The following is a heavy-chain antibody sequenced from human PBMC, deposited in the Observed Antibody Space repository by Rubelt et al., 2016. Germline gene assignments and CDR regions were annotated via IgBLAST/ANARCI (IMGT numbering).Heavy chain of an antibody. J-gene: IGHJ6*02. Sequence: IYYSGSTNYNPSLKSRVTISVDTSKNQFSLKLSSVTAADTAVYYCARHLQKYYYYGMDVWGQGTTVTVSS. CDR2: IYYSGST. V-gene: IGHV4-61*07. CDR3: ARHLQKYYYYGMDV.